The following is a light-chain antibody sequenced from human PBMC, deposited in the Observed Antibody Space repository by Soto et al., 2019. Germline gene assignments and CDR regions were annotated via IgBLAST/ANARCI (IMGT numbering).Light chain of an antibody. CDR1: ESVSTN. CDR2: AAS. J-gene: IGKJ1*01. Sequence: EIVMTQSPATLSVSPGETATLSCRASESVSTNLAWYQQKPGQTPRLLTYAASTRATGIPVRFSGSGSGTEFTLTISSLQSEDFAVYYCQQYNKWISWAFGQGTKVDIK. CDR3: QQYNKWISWA. V-gene: IGKV3-15*01.